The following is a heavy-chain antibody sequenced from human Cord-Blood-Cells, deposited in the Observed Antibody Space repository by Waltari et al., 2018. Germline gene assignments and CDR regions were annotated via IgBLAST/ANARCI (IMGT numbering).Heavy chain of an antibody. CDR2: INHSGST. D-gene: IGHD2-2*01. Sequence: QVQLQQWGAGLLKPSETLSLTCAVYGGSFSGYYWSWIRQPPGKGLEWSGEINHSGSTKDSPSLSGRVTISVDTSENQFSLKLSSVTAADTAVYYCARGGTEVGYCSSTSCYFDYWGQGTLVTVSS. CDR1: GGSFSGYY. J-gene: IGHJ4*02. V-gene: IGHV4-34*01. CDR3: ARGGTEVGYCSSTSCYFDY.